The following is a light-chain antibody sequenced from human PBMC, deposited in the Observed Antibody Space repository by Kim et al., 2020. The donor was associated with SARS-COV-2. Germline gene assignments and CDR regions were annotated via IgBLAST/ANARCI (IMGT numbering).Light chain of an antibody. J-gene: IGLJ2*01. CDR2: KND. V-gene: IGLV1-47*01. CDR3: ASWDDSLSSWV. Sequence: QSVLTQPPSASGTPGQRVTISCSGSNSNIASNYVSWQQQPPGMAPRLLIYKNDQRPSGVPDRFSGSKYGTSASLAISGLRSEDEADYYCASWDDSLSSWVFAGGTQLTVL. CDR1: NSNIASNY.